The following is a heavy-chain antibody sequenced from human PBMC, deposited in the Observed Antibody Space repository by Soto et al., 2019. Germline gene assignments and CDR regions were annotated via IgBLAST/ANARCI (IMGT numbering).Heavy chain of an antibody. J-gene: IGHJ4*02. CDR1: GVSISNSNTY. CDR3: ARGGGSYSSGWYYDS. V-gene: IGHV4-59*08. CDR2: VYYRGST. Sequence: QVQLQESGPGLVKPSETMSLTCTVAGVSISNSNTYWNWVRQPPGKGLEWIGFVYYRGSTKYNPSLESRVTTSVSASRNQLSRELTSVTATDTAVYYCARGGGSYSSGWYYDSWGQGTLVTVSS. D-gene: IGHD6-19*01.